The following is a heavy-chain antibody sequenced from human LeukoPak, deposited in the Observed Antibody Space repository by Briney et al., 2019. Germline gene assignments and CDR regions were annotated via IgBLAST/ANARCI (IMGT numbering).Heavy chain of an antibody. CDR1: GFTFSPYW. J-gene: IGHJ5*02. D-gene: IGHD6-13*01. Sequence: PGGSLRLSCVASGFTFSPYWMYWVRQAPGKGLEWVAVIWYDASNKYYADSVKGRFTISRDNSKNTLFLQMNSLRDDDTAVYYCVRGVGVSRFNYFDPWGQGTLVIVSS. V-gene: IGHV3-33*07. CDR2: IWYDASNK. CDR3: VRGVGVSRFNYFDP.